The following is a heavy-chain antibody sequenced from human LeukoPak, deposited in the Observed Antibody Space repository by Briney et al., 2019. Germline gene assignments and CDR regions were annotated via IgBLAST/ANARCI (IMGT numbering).Heavy chain of an antibody. D-gene: IGHD1-26*01. Sequence: PGGSLGLSCAASGFTFRRYAMSWVRQAPGKGLEWVSSISGSGNSTYFADSVKGRFTISRDNSKNTLYLQMNSLRAEDTAVYYCARGGSYLSAFDIWGQGTMITVSS. CDR1: GFTFRRYA. V-gene: IGHV3-23*01. CDR3: ARGGSYLSAFDI. CDR2: ISGSGNST. J-gene: IGHJ3*02.